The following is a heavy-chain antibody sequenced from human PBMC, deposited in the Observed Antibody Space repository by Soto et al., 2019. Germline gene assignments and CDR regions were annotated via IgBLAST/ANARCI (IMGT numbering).Heavy chain of an antibody. CDR2: IYWDDDK. V-gene: IGHV2-5*02. D-gene: IGHD1-26*01. Sequence: QITLKESGPTLVKPTQTLTLTCTCSGFSLSTSGVGVGWIRQPPGKALEWLALIYWDDDKRYSPSLKSSLTITKDTSKNQVVLAMTNMDPVDTGTYYCAHEAVIYCAAGVDYGIHVWGQGTTVTVSS. CDR3: AHEAVIYCAAGVDYGIHV. J-gene: IGHJ6*02. CDR1: GFSLSTSGVG.